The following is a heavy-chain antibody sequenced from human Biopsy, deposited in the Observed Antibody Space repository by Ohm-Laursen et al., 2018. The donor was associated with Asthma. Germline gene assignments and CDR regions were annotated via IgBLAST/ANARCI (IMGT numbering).Heavy chain of an antibody. J-gene: IGHJ4*02. V-gene: IGHV4-39*01. CDR1: GGSIGTSTYY. CDR3: ARLCEEVDC. CDR2: IYYSGNT. Sequence: PSDTLSLTCTVSGGSIGTSTYYWGWIRQPPGKGLEWIASIYYSGNTYYNPSLKSRVTISLDTSNNQFSLRLSSVTAADTAVYYCARLCEEVDCWGQGALVTVSS.